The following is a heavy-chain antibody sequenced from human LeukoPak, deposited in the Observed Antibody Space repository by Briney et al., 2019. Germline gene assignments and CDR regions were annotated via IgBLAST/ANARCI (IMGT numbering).Heavy chain of an antibody. CDR3: ARFDDSSGYSTFDY. CDR1: GGSFSGYY. D-gene: IGHD3-22*01. CDR2: INHSGST. V-gene: IGHV4-34*01. J-gene: IGHJ4*02. Sequence: SETLSLTCAVYGGSFSGYYWSWIRQSPGKGLEWIGEINHSGSTNYNPSLKSRVTISVDTSKNQFSLKLSSVTAADTAVYYCARFDDSSGYSTFDYWGQGTLVTVSS.